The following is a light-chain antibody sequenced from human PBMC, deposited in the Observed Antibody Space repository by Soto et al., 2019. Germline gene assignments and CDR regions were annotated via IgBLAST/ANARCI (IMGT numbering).Light chain of an antibody. Sequence: DIVMTQSPDSLAVSLGEGATINCKSSQSLLYSSNNKNFLAWYQQKPGQAPRLLIYDASNRATGIPARFSGSGSGTDFTLTISSLEPEDFAVYYCQQRSNWPLTFGGGTKVDIK. J-gene: IGKJ4*01. V-gene: IGKV3-11*01. CDR2: DAS. CDR3: QQRSNWPLT. CDR1: QSLLYSSNNKNF.